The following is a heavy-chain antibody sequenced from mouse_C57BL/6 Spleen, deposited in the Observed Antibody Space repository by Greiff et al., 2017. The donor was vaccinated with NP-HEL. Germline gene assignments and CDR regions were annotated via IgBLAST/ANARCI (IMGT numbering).Heavy chain of an antibody. CDR3: ARREVHWYFDV. Sequence: EVMLVESGGGLVKPGGSLKLSCAASGFTFSDYGMHWVRQAPEKGLEWVAYISSGSSTIYYADTVKGRFTISRDNAKNTLFLQMTSLRSEDTAMYYCARREVHWYFDVWGTGTTVTVSS. J-gene: IGHJ1*03. CDR2: ISSGSSTI. CDR1: GFTFSDYG. V-gene: IGHV5-17*01.